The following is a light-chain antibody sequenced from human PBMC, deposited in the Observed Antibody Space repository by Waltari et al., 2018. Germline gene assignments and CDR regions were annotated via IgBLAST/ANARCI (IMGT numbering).Light chain of an antibody. Sequence: ETVMTQSAAALSVSPGERATLSCRASQSVSSNLAWYQQKPGQAPRLLIYGASTRATGIPARFSGSGSGTEFTLTISSLQSEDFAVYYCQQYNNWPPAFGRGTTVEIK. CDR1: QSVSSN. CDR3: QQYNNWPPA. J-gene: IGKJ1*01. CDR2: GAS. V-gene: IGKV3-15*01.